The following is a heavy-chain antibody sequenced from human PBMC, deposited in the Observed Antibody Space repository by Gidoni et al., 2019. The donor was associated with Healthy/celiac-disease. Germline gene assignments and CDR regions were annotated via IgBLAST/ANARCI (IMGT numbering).Heavy chain of an antibody. V-gene: IGHV4-34*01. D-gene: IGHD6-13*01. J-gene: IGHJ6*03. CDR2: INHSGST. CDR3: ARIGSSWYYRYMDV. CDR1: GGSFSGYY. Sequence: QVQLRQWGAGLLKPSETLSLTCAVYGGSFSGYYWSWIRQPPGKGLEWIGEINHSGSTNYNPSLKSRVTISVDTSKNQFSLKLSSVTAADTAVYYCARIGSSWYYRYMDVWGKGTTVTVSS.